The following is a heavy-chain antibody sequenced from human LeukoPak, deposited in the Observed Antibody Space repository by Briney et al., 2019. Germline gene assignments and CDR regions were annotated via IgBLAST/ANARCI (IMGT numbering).Heavy chain of an antibody. J-gene: IGHJ4*02. CDR3: TRDGGSWSHLDY. V-gene: IGHV3-73*01. D-gene: IGHD1-26*01. CDR1: GFIFSECA. Sequence: GESLKISCEGSGFIFSECAIHWVRQASGKGLEWVGRIDTRGKGSATAYAASVRGRFTLSRDDSKSTAYLQMSSLKTEDTAAYFCTRDGGSWSHLDYWGQGVLVTVSS. CDR2: IDTRGKGSAT.